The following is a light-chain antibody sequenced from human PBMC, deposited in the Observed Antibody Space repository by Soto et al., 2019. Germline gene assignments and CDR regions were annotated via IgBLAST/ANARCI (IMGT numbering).Light chain of an antibody. CDR3: QQSITAPLT. J-gene: IGKJ4*01. CDR1: QSINNY. CDR2: SAS. Sequence: EILMTQSPSSLSASVGERVTISCRASQSINNYLNWYKQKSGKAPQLLIYSASHLQSGFPSRFSGGGYGTDFILTISSLKPEDSAIYFCQQSITAPLTFGGGTKVDIK. V-gene: IGKV1-39*01.